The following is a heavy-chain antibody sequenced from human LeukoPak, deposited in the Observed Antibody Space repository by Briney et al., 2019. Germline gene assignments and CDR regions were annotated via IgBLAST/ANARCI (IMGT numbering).Heavy chain of an antibody. CDR3: ARRQHDFWSGYYFDP. D-gene: IGHD3-3*01. CDR1: GGSISSYY. J-gene: IGHJ5*02. Sequence: SETLSLTCTVSGGSISSYYWSWIRQPPGKGLEWIGYIYYSGSTNYNPSLKSRVTISVDTSKNQFSLKLSSVTAADTAVYYCARRQHDFWSGYYFDPWGQGTLVTVSS. CDR2: IYYSGST. V-gene: IGHV4-59*01.